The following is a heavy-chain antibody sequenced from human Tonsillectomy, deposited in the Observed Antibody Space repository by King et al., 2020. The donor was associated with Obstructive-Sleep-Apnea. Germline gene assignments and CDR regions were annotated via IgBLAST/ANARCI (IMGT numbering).Heavy chain of an antibody. CDR2: ISSSSSTI. D-gene: IGHD2-2*01. J-gene: IGHJ6*02. V-gene: IGHV3-48*01. CDR3: ARGLYCSSTSCYEYYYGMDV. CDR1: GFTFSSYS. Sequence: VQLVESGGGLVQPGGSLRLSCAASGFTFSSYSMNWVRQAPGKGLEWVSYISSSSSTIYYADSVRGRFTISRDNAKNSRYLQMNSLRAEDTAVYYCARGLYCSSTSCYEYYYGMDVWGQGTTVTVSS.